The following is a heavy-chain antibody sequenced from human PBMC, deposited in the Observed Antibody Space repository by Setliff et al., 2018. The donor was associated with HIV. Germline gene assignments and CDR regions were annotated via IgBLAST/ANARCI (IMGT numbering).Heavy chain of an antibody. CDR3: ARGGAAADCYPAIDHFDY. D-gene: IGHD2-21*02. J-gene: IGHJ4*02. Sequence: GASVKVSCKASGYTFSEYAIHWVRQAPGQRLEWMGRIDTDNGYRRYSPKLQGRVTITKDTSANTAYMELRGLRSEDTAVYYCARGGAAADCYPAIDHFDYWGQGTLVTVSS. CDR2: IDTDNGYR. V-gene: IGHV1-3*04. CDR1: GYTFSEYA.